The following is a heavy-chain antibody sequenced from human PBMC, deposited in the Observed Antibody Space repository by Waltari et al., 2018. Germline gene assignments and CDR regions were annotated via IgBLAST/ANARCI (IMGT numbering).Heavy chain of an antibody. V-gene: IGHV3-21*01. CDR2: ISSSSSYI. D-gene: IGHD2-15*01. J-gene: IGHJ4*02. CDR1: GFTFSSYS. CDR3: ASFGSGGSRGLLFDY. Sequence: EVQLVESGGGLVKPGGSLRLSCADSGFTFSSYSMNWVRQAPGKGLEWVSSISSSSSYIYYADSVKGRFNISRDNAKNSLYLQMNSLRAEDTAVYYCASFGSGGSRGLLFDYWGQGTLVTVSS.